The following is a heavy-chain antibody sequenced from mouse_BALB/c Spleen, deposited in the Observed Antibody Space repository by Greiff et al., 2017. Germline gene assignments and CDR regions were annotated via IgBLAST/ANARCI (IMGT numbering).Heavy chain of an antibody. CDR1: GFTFSSFG. D-gene: IGHD1-1*01. V-gene: IGHV5-17*02. Sequence: EVQGVESGGGLVQPGGSRKLSCAASGFTFSSFGMHWVRQAPEKGLEWVAYISSGSSTIYYADTVKGRFTISRDNPKNTLFLQMTSLRSEDTAMYYCARRDYYGTPYWGQGTLVTVSA. CDR3: ARRDYYGTPY. CDR2: ISSGSSTI. J-gene: IGHJ3*01.